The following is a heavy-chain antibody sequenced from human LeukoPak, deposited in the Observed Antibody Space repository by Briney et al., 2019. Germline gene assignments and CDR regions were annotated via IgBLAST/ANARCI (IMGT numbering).Heavy chain of an antibody. J-gene: IGHJ4*02. CDR1: GFTFSSYS. V-gene: IGHV3-48*01. CDR2: ISSSSSTI. CDR3: ARAGPDDYGDYGQSDY. Sequence: GGSLRLSCAASGFTFSSYSMNWVRQAPGKGLEWVPYISSSSSTIYYADSVKGRFTISRDNAKNSLYLQMNSLRAEDTAVYYCARAGPDDYGDYGQSDYWGQGTLVTVSS. D-gene: IGHD4-17*01.